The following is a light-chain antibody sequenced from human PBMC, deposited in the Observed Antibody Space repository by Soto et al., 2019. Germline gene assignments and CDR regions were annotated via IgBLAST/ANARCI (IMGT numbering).Light chain of an antibody. V-gene: IGKV1D-13*01. Sequence: AIQLTQSPSSLSASVGDRVTITCRASQGISSALAWYQQKPGKAPKLLIYDASSLESGVPSRFSGSGSGKDFTLTISSLQPQDFATYYCQQFNNYLTFGGGTKVDIK. CDR1: QGISSA. CDR3: QQFNNYLT. J-gene: IGKJ4*01. CDR2: DAS.